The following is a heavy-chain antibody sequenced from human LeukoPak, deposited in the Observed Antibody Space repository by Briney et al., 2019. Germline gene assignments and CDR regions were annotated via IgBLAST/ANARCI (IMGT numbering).Heavy chain of an antibody. CDR2: IVVCSGNT. V-gene: IGHV1-58*02. Sequence: ASVKVSCKASVFTFTSSAMQWVRQARGRRLEWIGWIVVCSGNTNYPQKFQERVTITSDMSTSTAYMEVSSLRSEDTDGYVCAAHDSSTWVDAFDIWGQGTMVTVSS. CDR3: AAHDSSTWVDAFDI. J-gene: IGHJ3*02. D-gene: IGHD3-22*01. CDR1: VFTFTSSA.